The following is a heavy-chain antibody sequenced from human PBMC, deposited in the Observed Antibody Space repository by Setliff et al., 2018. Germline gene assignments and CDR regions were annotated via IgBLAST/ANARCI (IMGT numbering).Heavy chain of an antibody. CDR2: IYTSGST. CDR3: ARSFSRREKFLLDY. V-gene: IGHV4-4*07. CDR1: DGSISSYF. Sequence: SETLSLTCTVSDGSISSYFWTWIRQPAGKGLEWIGRIYTSGSTNYNPSLKSRVTLSVDTSKSQFSLSLNSVTAADTAVYYCARSFSRREKFLLDYWGQGALVTVSS. J-gene: IGHJ4*02.